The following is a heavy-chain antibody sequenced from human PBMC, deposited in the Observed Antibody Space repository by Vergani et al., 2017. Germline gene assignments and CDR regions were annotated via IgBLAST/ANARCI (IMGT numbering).Heavy chain of an antibody. CDR1: GYSITSGFY. Sequence: QLQLQESGSGLVKPSETLSLTCSVSGYSITSGFYWAWIRQPPGKGLEWIVSVSHSGSTFYNSSLRSRVTITLDTSRNQFSLNLRSVIAADTAMYYCARAAWQGVSVSDSTPGYWGQGTLVSVSS. J-gene: IGHJ4*02. CDR3: ARAAWQGVSVSDSTPGY. D-gene: IGHD2-21*01. CDR2: VSHSGST. V-gene: IGHV4-38-2*01.